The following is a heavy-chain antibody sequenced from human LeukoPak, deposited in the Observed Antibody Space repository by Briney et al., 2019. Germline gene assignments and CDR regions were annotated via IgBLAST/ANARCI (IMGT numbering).Heavy chain of an antibody. CDR3: ARGFFPYGSGSSPFDP. V-gene: IGHV4-4*07. D-gene: IGHD3-10*01. Sequence: SETLSLTCTVSGCSISSYYRSWIRQPAGKGLEWIGRIYTSGSTNYNPSLKSRVTMSVDTSKNQFSLKLSSVTAADTAVYYCARGFFPYGSGSSPFDPWGQGTLVTVCS. J-gene: IGHJ5*02. CDR2: IYTSGST. CDR1: GCSISSYY.